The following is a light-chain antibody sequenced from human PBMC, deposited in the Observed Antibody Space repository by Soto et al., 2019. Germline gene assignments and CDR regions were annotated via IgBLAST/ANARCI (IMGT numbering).Light chain of an antibody. Sequence: IVLTQSPGTLSLSPGEGATLSCRASQSVNRRSLAWYQQKPGQAPRLLISRISNRATGIPDRFSGSGSGADFTLTISILEPEDFAVYYCQQYDNSRTFGQGTKVEIK. CDR1: QSVNRRS. J-gene: IGKJ1*01. CDR3: QQYDNSRT. CDR2: RIS. V-gene: IGKV3-20*01.